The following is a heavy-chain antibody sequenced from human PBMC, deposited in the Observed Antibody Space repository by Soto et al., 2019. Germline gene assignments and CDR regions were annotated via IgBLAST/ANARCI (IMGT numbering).Heavy chain of an antibody. Sequence: QVQLVESGGGVVQPGRSLRLSCAASGFTFSSYGMHWVRQAPGKGLEWVAVISYDGSNKYYADSVKGRFTISRDNSKNTLYLQMNSLRAEDTAVYYCAKGWFGELSYWGQGTLVTVSS. CDR3: AKGWFGELSY. CDR1: GFTFSSYG. CDR2: ISYDGSNK. J-gene: IGHJ4*02. V-gene: IGHV3-30*18. D-gene: IGHD3-10*01.